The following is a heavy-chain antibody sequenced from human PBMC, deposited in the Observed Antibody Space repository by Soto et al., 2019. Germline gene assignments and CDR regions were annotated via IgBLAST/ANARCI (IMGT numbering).Heavy chain of an antibody. V-gene: IGHV3-64*01. D-gene: IGHD4-17*01. Sequence: EVQLVESGGDLVQPGGSLRLSCAASGFTFSMHAIHWVCQAPGKGLDFVSGLSGNGRSTYYANSVKGRFTISRDNSKNTLYLQMGSLRAEDTAVYYCARVRQDYGDYDYWGQGTLVTVSS. CDR1: GFTFSMHA. CDR2: LSGNGRST. CDR3: ARVRQDYGDYDY. J-gene: IGHJ4*02.